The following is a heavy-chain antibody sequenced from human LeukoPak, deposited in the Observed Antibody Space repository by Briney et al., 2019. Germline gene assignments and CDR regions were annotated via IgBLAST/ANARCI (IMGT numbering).Heavy chain of an antibody. D-gene: IGHD3-22*01. CDR3: ARDQINYYDSSGYPGWLGY. CDR1: GFTFSSYG. J-gene: IGHJ4*02. CDR2: IWYDGSNK. V-gene: IGHV3-33*01. Sequence: GGSLRLSCAASGFTFSSYGMPWVRQAPGKGLEWVAVIWYDGSNKYYADSVKGRFTISRDNSKNTLYLQMNSLRAEDTAVYYCARDQINYYDSSGYPGWLGYWGQGTLVTVSS.